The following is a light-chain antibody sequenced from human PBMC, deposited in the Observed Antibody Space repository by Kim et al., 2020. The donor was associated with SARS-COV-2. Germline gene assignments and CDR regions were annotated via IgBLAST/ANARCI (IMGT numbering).Light chain of an antibody. CDR2: GAS. Sequence: EIVLTQSPGTLSLSPGERATLSCRASQSVSSSYLAWYQQKPGQAPRLLSYGASSRATGISDRFSGSGSGTDFTLTISRLEPEDFAVYYCQQYGSSSYTFGQGTKLEI. CDR3: QQYGSSSYT. CDR1: QSVSSSY. V-gene: IGKV3-20*01. J-gene: IGKJ2*01.